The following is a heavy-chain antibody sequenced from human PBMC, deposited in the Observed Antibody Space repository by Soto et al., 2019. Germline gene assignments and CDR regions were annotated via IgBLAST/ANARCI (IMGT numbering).Heavy chain of an antibody. CDR1: GYTFASYW. D-gene: IGHD2-2*03. J-gene: IGHJ6*02. Sequence: GEPLKISCQGSGYTFASYWTGWVRQIPWKDLEWMGIIYPVDSYTRYSPSFQGQVTISADKSLRTAYLQWTSLKASDTALYYCARTRSFTLGFYYYGMDVWGQGTTFTVSS. V-gene: IGHV5-51*01. CDR3: ARTRSFTLGFYYYGMDV. CDR2: IYPVDSYT.